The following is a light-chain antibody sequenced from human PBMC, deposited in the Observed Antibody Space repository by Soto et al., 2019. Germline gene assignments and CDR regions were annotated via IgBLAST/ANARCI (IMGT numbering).Light chain of an antibody. CDR1: SSNIGAGYD. CDR3: QSYDRSLSGVL. V-gene: IGLV1-40*01. J-gene: IGLJ2*01. Sequence: HSVLTQPPSVSGAPGQRVTISCTGSSSNIGAGYDVHWYQQLPGTAPKLLIYANINRPSGVPDRFSGSKSGTSASLAITGLQAEDEADYYCQSYDRSLSGVLFGGGTKLTVL. CDR2: ANI.